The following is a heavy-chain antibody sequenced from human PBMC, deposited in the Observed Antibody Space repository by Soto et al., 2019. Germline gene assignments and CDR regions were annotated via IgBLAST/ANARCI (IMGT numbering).Heavy chain of an antibody. CDR3: ARIAAAAYYFDY. V-gene: IGHV4-39*01. D-gene: IGHD6-13*01. J-gene: IGHJ4*02. CDR1: GGSISSSSYY. Sequence: SETLSLTCTVSGGSISSSSYYWGWIRQPPGKGLEWIGSIYYSGSTYYNPSLKSRVTISVDTSKNQFSLKPSSVTAADTAVYYCARIAAAAYYFDYWGQGTLVTVSS. CDR2: IYYSGST.